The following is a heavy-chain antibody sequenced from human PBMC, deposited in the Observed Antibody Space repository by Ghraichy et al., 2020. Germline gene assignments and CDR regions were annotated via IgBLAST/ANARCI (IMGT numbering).Heavy chain of an antibody. D-gene: IGHD3-3*01. V-gene: IGHV1-8*01. CDR2: MNPNSGNT. J-gene: IGHJ6*03. CDR1: GYTFTSYD. CDR3: ARGRRITIFGVVIIEVNYYYMDV. Sequence: ASVKVSCKASGYTFTSYDINWVRQATGQGLEWMGWMNPNSGNTGYAQKFQGRVTMTRNTSISTAYMELSSLRSEDTAVYYCARGRRITIFGVVIIEVNYYYMDVWGKGTTVTVSS.